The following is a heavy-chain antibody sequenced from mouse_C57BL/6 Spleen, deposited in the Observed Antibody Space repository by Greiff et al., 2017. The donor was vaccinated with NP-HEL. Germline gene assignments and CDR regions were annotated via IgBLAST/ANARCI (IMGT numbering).Heavy chain of an antibody. CDR3: ARSGYYGSSLYYFDY. CDR1: GYTFTSYW. D-gene: IGHD1-1*01. J-gene: IGHJ2*01. CDR2: IHPNSGST. V-gene: IGHV1-64*01. Sequence: QVQLQQPGAELVKPGASVKLSCKASGYTFTSYWMHWVKQRPGQGLEWIGMIHPNSGSTNYNEKFKSKATLTVDKSSSTAYMQLSSLTSEDSAVYYCARSGYYGSSLYYFDYWGQSTTLTVSS.